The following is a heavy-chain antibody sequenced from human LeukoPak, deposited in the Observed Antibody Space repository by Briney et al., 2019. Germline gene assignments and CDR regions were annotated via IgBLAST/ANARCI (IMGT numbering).Heavy chain of an antibody. CDR3: ARVAIAAAQGRGSFNWFDP. CDR2: INSDGSST. D-gene: IGHD6-13*01. V-gene: IGHV3-74*03. CDR1: GFSFSDYW. Sequence: PGGSLRLSCAASGFSFSDYWMHWVRQAPGEGLVWVSRINSDGSSTMYAAPAKCPLPIYRHHAKNTLYLQMNSLRAVDTAVYYCARVAIAAAQGRGSFNWFDPWGQGTLVTVSS. J-gene: IGHJ5*02.